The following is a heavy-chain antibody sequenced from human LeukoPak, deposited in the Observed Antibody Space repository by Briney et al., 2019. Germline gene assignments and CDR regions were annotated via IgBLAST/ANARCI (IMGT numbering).Heavy chain of an antibody. Sequence: GGSLRLSCAASGFTFSNYWMTWVRQAPGKGLEWVAHINQDGSEEHYMDSVKARFTISRDNAKNSLSLQMNSLRAEDTAVYYCVRDGGVSGYDLLDYWGQGTLVTVCS. CDR3: VRDGGVSGYDLLDY. CDR1: GFTFSNYW. D-gene: IGHD5-12*01. CDR2: INQDGSEE. V-gene: IGHV3-7*01. J-gene: IGHJ4*02.